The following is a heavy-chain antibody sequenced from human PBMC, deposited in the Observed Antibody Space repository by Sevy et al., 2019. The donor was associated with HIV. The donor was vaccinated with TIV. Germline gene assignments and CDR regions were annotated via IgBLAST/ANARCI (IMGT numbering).Heavy chain of an antibody. CDR1: GYTFTDYY. CDR2: INPSNGGT. V-gene: IGHV1-2*06. CDR3: TRHRGTTGIFFRH. D-gene: IGHD1-1*01. J-gene: IGHJ4*02. Sequence: ASVKVSCRASGYTFTDYYIHWLRQAPGQGLEWMGRINPSNGGTDYVQKFQDRVTMTTDTSISTSYMELSRLTSDDTAVYYCTRHRGTTGIFFRHWGQGTLVTVSS.